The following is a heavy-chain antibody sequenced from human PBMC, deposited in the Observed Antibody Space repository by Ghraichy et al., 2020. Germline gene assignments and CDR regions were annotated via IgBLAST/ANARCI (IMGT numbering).Heavy chain of an antibody. J-gene: IGHJ4*02. Sequence: GGSLRLSCAASGFTVSSNYMSWVRQAPGKGLEWVSVIYSGGSTYYADSVKGRFTISRDNSKNTLYLQMNSLRAEDTAVYYCARESIAVAGTSRYFDYWGQGTLVTVSS. CDR1: GFTVSSNY. D-gene: IGHD6-19*01. V-gene: IGHV3-66*01. CDR2: IYSGGST. CDR3: ARESIAVAGTSRYFDY.